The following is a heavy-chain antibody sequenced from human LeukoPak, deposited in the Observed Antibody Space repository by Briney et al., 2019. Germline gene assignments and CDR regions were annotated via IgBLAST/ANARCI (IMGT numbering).Heavy chain of an antibody. CDR3: AKEHTVVVPAAKTYYYYYMDV. Sequence: PGGSLRLSCAASGFTFDDYAMHWVRQAPGKGLEWVSGISWNSGSIGYADSVKGRFTISRDNAKNSLYLQMNSLRAEDTAVYYCAKEHTVVVPAAKTYYYYYMDVWGKGTTVTVSS. CDR2: ISWNSGSI. J-gene: IGHJ6*03. V-gene: IGHV3-9*01. CDR1: GFTFDDYA. D-gene: IGHD2-2*01.